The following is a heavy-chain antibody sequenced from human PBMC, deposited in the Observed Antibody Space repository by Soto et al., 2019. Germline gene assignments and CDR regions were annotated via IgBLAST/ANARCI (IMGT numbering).Heavy chain of an antibody. CDR3: AASCVGCGGFNYYGMDV. Sequence: QVQLQESGPGLVKPSQTLSLTCTVSGGSISSGGYYWNWIRQHPGKGLEWIGYIYYSGTTYYNPSLKSRVTISVDTSKNQFSLKLSSVNAADTAVYYCAASCVGCGGFNYYGMDVWGQGTTVTVSS. CDR1: GGSISSGGYY. CDR2: IYYSGTT. J-gene: IGHJ6*02. V-gene: IGHV4-31*03. D-gene: IGHD2-21*01.